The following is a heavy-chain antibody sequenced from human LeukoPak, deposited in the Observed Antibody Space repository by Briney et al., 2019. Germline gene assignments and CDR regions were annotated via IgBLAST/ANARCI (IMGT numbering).Heavy chain of an antibody. D-gene: IGHD3-10*01. Sequence: PSQTLSLTCTVSGGSISSGGYYWSWIRQHPGKGLEWIGYIYYSGSTYYNPSLKSRVTISVDTSKNQFSLKLSSVTAADTAVYYCARDSPRSSDDYFDYWGQGTLVTVSS. CDR3: ARDSPRSSDDYFDY. CDR1: GGSISSGGYY. V-gene: IGHV4-31*03. J-gene: IGHJ4*02. CDR2: IYYSGST.